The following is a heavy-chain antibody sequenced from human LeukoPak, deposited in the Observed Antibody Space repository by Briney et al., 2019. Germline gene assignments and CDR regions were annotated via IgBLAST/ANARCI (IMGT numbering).Heavy chain of an antibody. V-gene: IGHV1-18*01. CDR2: ISAYNGNT. CDR3: ARRCSSTSCYLGFDP. J-gene: IGHJ5*02. CDR1: GYTFTSYG. Sequence: ASVKVSCKASGYTFTSYGISWVRQAPGQGHEWMGWISAYNGNTNYAQKLQGRVTMTTDTSTSTAYMELRSLRSDDTAMYYCARRCSSTSCYLGFDPWGQGTLVTVSS. D-gene: IGHD2-2*01.